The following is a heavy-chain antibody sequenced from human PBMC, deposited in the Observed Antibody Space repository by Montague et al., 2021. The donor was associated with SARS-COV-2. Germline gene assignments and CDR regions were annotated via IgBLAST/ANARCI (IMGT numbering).Heavy chain of an antibody. CDR3: ARDQNYDSSGQYYDVFDL. CDR1: GFTFGDYA. J-gene: IGHJ3*01. Sequence: SLRLSCAASGFTFGDYAMHWVRQAPGKGLEWVSGISWNSGSIGYADSVKGRFTISRDNAKNSLYLEMNSLRAEDTAVYYCARDQNYDSSGQYYDVFDLWGQGTMVAVSS. V-gene: IGHV3-9*01. D-gene: IGHD3-22*01. CDR2: ISWNSGSI.